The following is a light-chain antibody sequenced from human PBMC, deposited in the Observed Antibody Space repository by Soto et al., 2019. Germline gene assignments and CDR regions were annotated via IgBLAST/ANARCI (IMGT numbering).Light chain of an antibody. CDR3: SSYTTSGTPV. CDR2: EVS. CDR1: SSDVGGYNY. J-gene: IGLJ3*02. Sequence: QSALTQPASVSGSPGQSITISCTGTSSDVGGYNYVSWYQQNPGTAPKVMIYEVSNRPSGVSNRFSGSKSGNTASLTISGLQAEDEADYYCSSYTTSGTPVFGGGIKLTVL. V-gene: IGLV2-14*01.